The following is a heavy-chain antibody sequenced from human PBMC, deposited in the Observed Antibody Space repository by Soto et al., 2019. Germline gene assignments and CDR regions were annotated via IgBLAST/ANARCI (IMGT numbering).Heavy chain of an antibody. CDR3: ARGKYCGGDCYSTFDY. V-gene: IGHV3-64*01. CDR1: GFTFSSYA. J-gene: IGHJ4*02. CDR2: ISNNGGST. Sequence: PGGSLRLSCAASGFTFSSYAMYWVRQAPGKGLEYVSTISNNGGSTYYANYVKGRFTISRDNSKNTLYLQMGSLRDEDMGVYYCARGKYCGGDCYSTFDYWGQGTLVTVSS. D-gene: IGHD2-21*02.